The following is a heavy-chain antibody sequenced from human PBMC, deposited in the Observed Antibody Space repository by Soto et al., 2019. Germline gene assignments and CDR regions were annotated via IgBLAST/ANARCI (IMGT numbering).Heavy chain of an antibody. CDR1: GCSFSSSCYY. D-gene: IGHD6-6*01. CDR3: ARQGELAARDY. J-gene: IGHJ4*02. CDR2: IDYSEST. V-gene: IGHV4-39*01. Sequence: PAETLTLTCTVSGCSFSSSCYYWGWNRQPKGKGLEWIVSIDYSESTYCNPSLKSRVTISVDTTKNQYSLKLSSVTAAATAVYYGARQGELAARDYWGQGTLVTVSS.